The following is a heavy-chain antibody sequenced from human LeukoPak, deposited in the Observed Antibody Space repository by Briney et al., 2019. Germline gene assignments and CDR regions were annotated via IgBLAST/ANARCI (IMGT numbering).Heavy chain of an antibody. V-gene: IGHV3-23*01. J-gene: IGHJ6*02. CDR1: GFTFSSYA. CDR2: ISGSGGST. CDR3: AKAEYSSNYGMDV. Sequence: GGSLRLSCAAFGFTFSSYAMGWVRQAPGKGLEWVSAISGSGGSTYYADSVKGRFTISRDNSKNTLYLQMNSLRAEDTAVYYCAKAEYSSNYGMDVWGQGTTVTVSS. D-gene: IGHD6-6*01.